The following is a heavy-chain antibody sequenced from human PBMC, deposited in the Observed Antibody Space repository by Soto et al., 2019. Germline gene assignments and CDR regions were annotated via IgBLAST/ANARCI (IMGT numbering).Heavy chain of an antibody. J-gene: IGHJ6*03. Sequence: SETLSLTCTVSGGSISSSSYYWGWIRQPPGKGLEWIGSIYYSGSTYYNPSLKSRVTISVDTSKNQFSLKLSSVTAADTAVYYCARQPTTAAYYYYYMDVWGKGTTVTVSS. D-gene: IGHD6-25*01. V-gene: IGHV4-39*01. CDR1: GGSISSSSYY. CDR2: IYYSGST. CDR3: ARQPTTAAYYYYYMDV.